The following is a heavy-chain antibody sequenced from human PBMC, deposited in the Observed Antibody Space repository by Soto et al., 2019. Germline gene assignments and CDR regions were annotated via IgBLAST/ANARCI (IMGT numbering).Heavy chain of an antibody. CDR2: IIPIFGTA. D-gene: IGHD1-26*01. V-gene: IGHV1-69*01. CDR3: ARDRLSGSYGWFDP. J-gene: IGHJ5*02. Sequence: SVTSYCTASGGTFSSYAISWVRQDLGQGLEWMGGIIPIFGTANYAQKFQGRVTITADESTSTAYMELSSLRSEDTAVYYCARDRLSGSYGWFDPWGQGTLVPVSS. CDR1: GGTFSSYA.